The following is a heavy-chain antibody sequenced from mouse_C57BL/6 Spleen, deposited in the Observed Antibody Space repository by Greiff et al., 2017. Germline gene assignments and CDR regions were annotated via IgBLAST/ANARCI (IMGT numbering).Heavy chain of an antibody. J-gene: IGHJ3*01. CDR1: GYTFTDYY. Sequence: QVQLKESGAELVRPGASVKLSCKASGYTFTDYYINWVKQRPGQGLEWIARIYPGSGNTYYNEKFKGKATLTAEKSSSTAYMQLSSLTSEDSAVYFCARESSIAWFAYWGQGTLVTVSA. CDR3: ARESSIAWFAY. D-gene: IGHD1-1*01. CDR2: IYPGSGNT. V-gene: IGHV1-76*01.